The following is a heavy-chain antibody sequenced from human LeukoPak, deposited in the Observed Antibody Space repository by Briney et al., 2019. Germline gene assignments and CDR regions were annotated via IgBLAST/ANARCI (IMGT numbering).Heavy chain of an antibody. V-gene: IGHV1-69*06. CDR2: IIPIFGTA. Sequence: GASVKVSCKASGYTFTSYAMNWVRQAPGQGLEWMGGIIPIFGTANYAQKFQGRVTITADKSTSTAYMELSSLRSEDTAVYYCARARITIFGVVTPYYYYYMDVWGKGTTVTVSS. D-gene: IGHD3-3*01. J-gene: IGHJ6*03. CDR3: ARARITIFGVVTPYYYYYMDV. CDR1: GYTFTSYA.